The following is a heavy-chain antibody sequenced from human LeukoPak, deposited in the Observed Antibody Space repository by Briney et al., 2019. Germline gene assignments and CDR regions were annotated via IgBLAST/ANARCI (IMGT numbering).Heavy chain of an antibody. J-gene: IGHJ4*02. CDR1: GYTFTDYY. Sequence: ASVKVSCKVSGYTFTDYYMHWVQQAPGKGLEWMGLVDPEDGETIYAGKFQGRVTITADTSTDTAYMELSSLRSEDTAVYYCATAPYYYGSGSYYSFRFDYWGQGTLVTVSS. D-gene: IGHD3-10*01. V-gene: IGHV1-69-2*01. CDR2: VDPEDGET. CDR3: ATAPYYYGSGSYYSFRFDY.